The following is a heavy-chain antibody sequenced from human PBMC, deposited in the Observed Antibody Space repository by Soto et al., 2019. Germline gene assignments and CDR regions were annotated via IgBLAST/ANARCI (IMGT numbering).Heavy chain of an antibody. D-gene: IGHD6-19*01. Sequence: QVQLVESGGGVVQPGRSLRLSCAASGFTFSSYAMHWVRQAPGKGLEWVAVISYDGSNKYYADSVKGRFTISRDNSKNTLYLQMNSLRAEDTAVYYCARDLAQWLAKESYWGQGTLVTVSS. CDR3: ARDLAQWLAKESY. J-gene: IGHJ4*02. CDR2: ISYDGSNK. CDR1: GFTFSSYA. V-gene: IGHV3-30-3*01.